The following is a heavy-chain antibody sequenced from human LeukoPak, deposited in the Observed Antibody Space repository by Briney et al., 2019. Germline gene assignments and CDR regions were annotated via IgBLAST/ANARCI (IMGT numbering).Heavy chain of an antibody. J-gene: IGHJ4*02. CDR1: GFTFSNFG. V-gene: IGHV3-23*01. D-gene: IGHD6-13*01. Sequence: AGGSLRLSCAASGFTFSNFGMNWVRQAPGKGLEWVSIITSGVGITYYADSVKGRFTISRDNSKNTLYLQMDNLRAEDTAVYYCAKARSITATGSGLRPGYFDYWGQGTLVTVSS. CDR3: AKARSITATGSGLRPGYFDY. CDR2: ITSGVGIT.